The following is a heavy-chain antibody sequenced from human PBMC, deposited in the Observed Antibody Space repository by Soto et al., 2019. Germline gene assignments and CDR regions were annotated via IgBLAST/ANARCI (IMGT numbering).Heavy chain of an antibody. J-gene: IGHJ4*02. V-gene: IGHV3-30-3*01. Sequence: QVQLVESGGGVVQPGRSLRLSCAASGFTFSSYAMQWVRQAPGKGLEWVAGISYDGSNKYYADSVKGRFTISRDNSKNTLYLQMNSLRAEDTAVYYCARDEAAAGFDYWGQGTLVTVSS. CDR2: ISYDGSNK. CDR3: ARDEAAAGFDY. CDR1: GFTFSSYA. D-gene: IGHD6-13*01.